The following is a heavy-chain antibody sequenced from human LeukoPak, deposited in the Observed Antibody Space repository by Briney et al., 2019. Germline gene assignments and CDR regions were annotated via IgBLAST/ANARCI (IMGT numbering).Heavy chain of an antibody. V-gene: IGHV3-21*06. J-gene: IGHJ4*02. CDR1: GFTFSSYS. CDR3: AKAVGMIVVVTQFDY. Sequence: GGSLRLSCAASGFTFSSYSMNWVRQAPGKGLEWVSSISSSSSYIYYADSVKGRFTISRDNAKNSLYLQMNSLRAEDTAVYYCAKAVGMIVVVTQFDYWGQGTLVTVSS. CDR2: ISSSSSYI. D-gene: IGHD3-22*01.